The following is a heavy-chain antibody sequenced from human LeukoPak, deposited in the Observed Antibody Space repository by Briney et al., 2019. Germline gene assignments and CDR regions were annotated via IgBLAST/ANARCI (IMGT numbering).Heavy chain of an antibody. V-gene: IGHV3-7*01. D-gene: IGHD2-2*01. CDR2: IKQDGSAK. Sequence: PGGSLRLSCEASGFTFSDYWMTWVRQAPGKGLEWVANIKQDGSAKYYVDSVKGRFTISRDNAKNSLYLQMDSLRVEDTATYYCARWRGSTSERSDYWGQGTLVTVSS. CDR3: ARWRGSTSERSDY. CDR1: GFTFSDYW. J-gene: IGHJ4*02.